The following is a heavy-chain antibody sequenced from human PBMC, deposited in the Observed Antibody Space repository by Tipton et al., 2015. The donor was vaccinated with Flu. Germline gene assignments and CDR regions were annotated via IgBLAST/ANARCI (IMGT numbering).Heavy chain of an antibody. CDR3: ARDTREGSSANNWFDP. CDR2: IYTSGGT. Sequence: TLSLTCTVSGGSISSGSYYWSWIRQPAGKGLEWIGRIYTSGGTNYNPSLKSRVTISVDTSKNQFSLKLSSVTAADTAVYYCARDTREGSSANNWFDPWGQGILVTVSS. V-gene: IGHV4-61*02. CDR1: GGSISSGSYY. J-gene: IGHJ5*02. D-gene: IGHD6-6*01.